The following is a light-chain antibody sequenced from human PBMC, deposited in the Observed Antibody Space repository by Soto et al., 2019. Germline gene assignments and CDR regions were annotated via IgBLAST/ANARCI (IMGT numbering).Light chain of an antibody. CDR3: AAWDDSLSGPV. V-gene: IGLV1-47*01. CDR2: RND. CDR1: RSNIGSNY. Sequence: QSVLTQPPSASGTPGQRVTISCSGSRSNIGSNYVYWYQQLPGTAPKLLMYRNDQRPSGVPDRFSGSKSGTSASLGISGLRSEDEADYYCAAWDDSLSGPVFGGGTKVTVL. J-gene: IGLJ3*02.